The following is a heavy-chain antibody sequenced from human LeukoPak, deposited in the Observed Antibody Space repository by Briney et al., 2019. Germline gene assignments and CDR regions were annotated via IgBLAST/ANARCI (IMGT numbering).Heavy chain of an antibody. Sequence: GGSLRLSCAASGFTFSSYSMIWVRQAPGKGLEWVSSISSSSSYIYYADSVKGRFTISRDNAKNSLYLQMNSLRAEDTAVYYCARDPYGSGSFDYWGQGTLVTVSS. CDR2: ISSSSSYI. D-gene: IGHD3-10*01. J-gene: IGHJ4*02. CDR1: GFTFSSYS. V-gene: IGHV3-21*01. CDR3: ARDPYGSGSFDY.